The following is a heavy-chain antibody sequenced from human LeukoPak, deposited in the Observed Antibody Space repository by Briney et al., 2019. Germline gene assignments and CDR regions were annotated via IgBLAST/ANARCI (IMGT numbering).Heavy chain of an antibody. V-gene: IGHV4-34*01. CDR3: ARVSGGNKSPFDY. D-gene: IGHD4-23*01. Sequence: SETLSLTCAVYGGSFSGYYWSWIRQPPGKGLEWIGEINHSGSTNYNPSLKSRATISVDTSKNQFSLKLSSVTAADTAVYYCARVSGGNKSPFDYWGQGTLVTVSS. CDR2: INHSGST. CDR1: GGSFSGYY. J-gene: IGHJ4*02.